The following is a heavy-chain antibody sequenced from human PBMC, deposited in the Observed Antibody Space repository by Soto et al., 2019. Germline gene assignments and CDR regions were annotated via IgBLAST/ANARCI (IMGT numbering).Heavy chain of an antibody. V-gene: IGHV3-23*01. Sequence: GGSLRLSCAASGFTFSSYAMSWVRQAPGKGLEWVSAIIGSGVITYYADSVKGRFTISRDNSKNTLYLQMNSLRAEDTAVYYCAKGTSRTTTVSWFDTWGQGTLVTVSS. J-gene: IGHJ5*02. CDR2: IIGSGVIT. CDR1: GFTFSSYA. D-gene: IGHD4-4*01. CDR3: AKGTSRTTTVSWFDT.